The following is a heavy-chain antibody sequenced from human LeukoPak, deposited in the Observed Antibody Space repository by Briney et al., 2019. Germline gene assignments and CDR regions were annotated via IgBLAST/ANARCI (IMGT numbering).Heavy chain of an antibody. J-gene: IGHJ4*02. CDR3: TSLGGLDY. D-gene: IGHD1-26*01. Sequence: PGGSLRLSCAASGFIFSNYWMHWVRQAPGKGLVWVSRINGDGGSVSYADSVKGRFTISRDNAKNTLYLQMDSLRAEDTAVYYCTSLGGLDYWGQGTLVTVSS. CDR1: GFIFSNYW. V-gene: IGHV3-74*01. CDR2: INGDGGSV.